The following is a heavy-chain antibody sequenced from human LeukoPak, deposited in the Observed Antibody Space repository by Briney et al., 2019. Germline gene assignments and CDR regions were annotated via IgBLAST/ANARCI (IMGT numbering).Heavy chain of an antibody. CDR3: AKGSGWYV. CDR1: GFTFSSSS. J-gene: IGHJ4*02. Sequence: GGSLRLSCAASGFTFSSSSMSWVRQAPGKGLEWVSVISGSGGSTDYADSVKGRFTISRDNSKNTLYLQMNSLRAEDTAVYYCAKGSGWYVWGQGALVTVSS. D-gene: IGHD6-19*01. V-gene: IGHV3-23*01. CDR2: ISGSGGST.